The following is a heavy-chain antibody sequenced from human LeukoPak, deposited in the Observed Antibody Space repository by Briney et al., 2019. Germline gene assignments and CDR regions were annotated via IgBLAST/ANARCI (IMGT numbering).Heavy chain of an antibody. Sequence: ASVKVSCKASGYTFTSYYMHWVRQAPGQGLEWMGIINPSGGSTSYAQKFQGRVTMTRDMSTSTVYMELSSLRSEDTAVYYCARDGGEYTAMVWGEGWFDPWGRGTLVTVSS. CDR2: INPSGGST. V-gene: IGHV1-46*01. CDR3: ARDGGEYTAMVWGEGWFDP. CDR1: GYTFTSYY. J-gene: IGHJ5*02. D-gene: IGHD5-18*01.